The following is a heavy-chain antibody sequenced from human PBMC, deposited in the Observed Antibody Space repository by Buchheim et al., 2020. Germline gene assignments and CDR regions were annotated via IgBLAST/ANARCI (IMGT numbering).Heavy chain of an antibody. J-gene: IGHJ6*02. CDR3: ARMGCGRDGYTNYYYGMDV. CDR1: GGSISSGDYY. D-gene: IGHD5-24*01. CDR2: IYYSGST. Sequence: QVQLQESGPGLVKPSQTLSLTCTVSGGSISSGDYYWSWIRQPPGKGLEWIGYIYYSGSTYYNPSLKSRVTISVDTSKNPFSLKLSSVTAADTAVYYCARMGCGRDGYTNYYYGMDVWGQGTT. V-gene: IGHV4-30-4*01.